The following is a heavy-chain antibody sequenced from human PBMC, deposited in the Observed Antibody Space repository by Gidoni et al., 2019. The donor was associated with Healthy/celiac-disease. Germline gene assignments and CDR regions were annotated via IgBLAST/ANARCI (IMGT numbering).Heavy chain of an antibody. CDR2: ISSSSSTI. CDR1: GFTFSSYS. V-gene: IGHV3-48*04. J-gene: IGHJ5*02. CDR3: ARERRITSNWFDP. D-gene: IGHD3-10*01. Sequence: EVQLVESGGGLVQPGGSLRLSCAASGFTFSSYSMNWVRQAPGKGLEWVSYISSSSSTIYYADSVKGRFTISRDNAKNSLYLQMNSLRAEDTAVYYCARERRITSNWFDPWGQGTLVTVSS.